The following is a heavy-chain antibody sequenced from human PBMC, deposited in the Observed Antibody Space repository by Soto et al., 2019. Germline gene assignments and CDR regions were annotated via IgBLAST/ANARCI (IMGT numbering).Heavy chain of an antibody. CDR3: TKDRNYPRDQFHY. CDR2: ISANGQGI. J-gene: IGHJ4*02. D-gene: IGHD1-7*01. CDR1: GFTFSTYA. Sequence: GGSLRLSCAASGFTFSTYALSWVRQAPGKGLEWVSAISANGQGIYYADSVRGRFTISRDNSKNTIFLHMDSLRAEDTAVYYCTKDRNYPRDQFHYWGQGTLVTVSS. V-gene: IGHV3-23*01.